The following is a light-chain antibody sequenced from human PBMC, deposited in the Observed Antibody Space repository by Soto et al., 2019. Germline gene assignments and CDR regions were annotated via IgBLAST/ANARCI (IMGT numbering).Light chain of an antibody. V-gene: IGLV4-69*02. CDR1: SGQTTYA. CDR2: VNIDGSH. CDR3: QTWGTGVHWV. J-gene: IGLJ3*02. Sequence: QLVLTQSPSTSASLGASVKLTFTLTSGQTTYAITWHQQQPEKGPRYLMRVNIDGSHSKGDGIPDRFSGSSSGAERYLTTSSLQSEDEADYYCQTWGTGVHWVFCEGTKVTLL.